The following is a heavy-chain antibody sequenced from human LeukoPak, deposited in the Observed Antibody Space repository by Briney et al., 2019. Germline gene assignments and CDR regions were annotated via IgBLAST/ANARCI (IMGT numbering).Heavy chain of an antibody. CDR3: VKDTVLPKAMITGYFDY. V-gene: IGHV3-7*01. Sequence: GGSLRLSCAASGFTFSSCWMTWVRQAPGKGLEWVAHINQDGGEKYYVGSVKGRFTISGDNAQNSLYLQMSNLRAEDTAVYYCVKDTVLPKAMITGYFDYWGLGTLVTVSS. CDR2: INQDGGEK. D-gene: IGHD3-16*01. CDR1: GFTFSSCW. J-gene: IGHJ4*02.